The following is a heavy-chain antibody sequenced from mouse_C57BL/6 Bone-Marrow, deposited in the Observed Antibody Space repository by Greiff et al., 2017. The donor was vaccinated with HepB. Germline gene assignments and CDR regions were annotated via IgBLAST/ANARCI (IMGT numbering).Heavy chain of an antibody. CDR2: ISNGGGST. D-gene: IGHD1-1*01. J-gene: IGHJ1*03. CDR1: GFTFSDYY. V-gene: IGHV5-12*01. CDR3: ARHYYGSRDWYFDV. Sequence: EVQLVESGGGLVQPGGSLKLSCAASGFTFSDYYMYWVRQTPEKRLEWVAYISNGGGSTYYPDTVKGRFTISRDNAKNTLYLQMSRLKSEDTAMYYCARHYYGSRDWYFDVWGTGTTVTVSS.